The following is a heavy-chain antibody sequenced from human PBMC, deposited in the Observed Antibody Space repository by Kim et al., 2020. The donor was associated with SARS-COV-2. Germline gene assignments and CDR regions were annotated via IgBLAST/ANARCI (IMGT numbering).Heavy chain of an antibody. Sequence: SETLSLICAVYGWSFSGYSWSWFRQPPGEGLEWIGEINHSGSTNYNPSLQSRVTMSVDTSKNQFFLKLTTMTAADTAMYYFSRGEEGGVGVLIDRGQG. V-gene: IGHV4-34*01. D-gene: IGHD3-3*01. CDR2: INHSGST. J-gene: IGHJ6*01. CDR3: SRGEEGGVGVLID. CDR1: GWSFSGYS.